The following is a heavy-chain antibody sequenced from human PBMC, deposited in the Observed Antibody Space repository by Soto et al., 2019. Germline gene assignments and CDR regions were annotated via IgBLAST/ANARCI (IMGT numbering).Heavy chain of an antibody. J-gene: IGHJ4*02. D-gene: IGHD3-10*01. CDR3: ARGSKDSYPGSRIFDF. CDR1: GFTVSSNY. V-gene: IGHV3-53*01. CDR2: IYSGGST. Sequence: GGSLRLSCAASGFTVSSNYMSWVRQAPGKGLEWVSVIYSGGSTYYADSVKGRFTISRDNSKNTLYLQMSSLRAEDSAVYYCARGSKDSYPGSRIFDFWGRGTLVTVSS.